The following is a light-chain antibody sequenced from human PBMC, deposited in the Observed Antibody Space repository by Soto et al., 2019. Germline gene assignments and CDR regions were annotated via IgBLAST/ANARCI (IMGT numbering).Light chain of an antibody. J-gene: IGKJ1*01. Sequence: EIVMTQSPATLSVSPGERATLSCRASQSISSSLAWYQQKPGQAPRLLIHGASTRATSNPGRFSGSGSGAEFTLTISSLQSEDFALYYCQQYYDWPPTFGQGTRWISN. CDR2: GAS. CDR3: QQYYDWPPT. V-gene: IGKV3-15*01. CDR1: QSISSS.